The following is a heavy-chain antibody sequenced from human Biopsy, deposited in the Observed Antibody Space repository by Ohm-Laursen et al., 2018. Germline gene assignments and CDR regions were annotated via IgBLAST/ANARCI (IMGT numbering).Heavy chain of an antibody. CDR3: ARMDCSGGSCHYYSYGMDV. D-gene: IGHD2-15*01. CDR2: IHHSGST. CDR1: GVSITAYY. Sequence: TLSLTCTVSGVSITAYYWSWIRQPPGKGLECIGNIHHSGSTNYNPSLKGRLTISVDTSKNQFSLKLSSVTAGDTAVYYGARMDCSGGSCHYYSYGMDVWGQGTTVTVSS. J-gene: IGHJ6*02. V-gene: IGHV4-4*09.